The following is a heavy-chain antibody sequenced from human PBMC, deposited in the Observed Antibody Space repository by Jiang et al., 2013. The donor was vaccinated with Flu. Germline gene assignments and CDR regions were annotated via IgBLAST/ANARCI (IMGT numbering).Heavy chain of an antibody. CDR2: IYPGDSDT. CDR3: ARFKTACGGDCYWGY. J-gene: IGHJ4*02. CDR1: GYNFSTYW. V-gene: IGHV5-51*01. D-gene: IGHD2-21*02. Sequence: SGAEVKKPGESLKISCKGSGYNFSTYWIAWVRQMPGKGLEWMGIIYPGDSDTRYSPSFQGQVTISADKSISTAYLQWSSLKASDTAMYYCARFKTACGGDCYWGYWGQGTLVTVSS.